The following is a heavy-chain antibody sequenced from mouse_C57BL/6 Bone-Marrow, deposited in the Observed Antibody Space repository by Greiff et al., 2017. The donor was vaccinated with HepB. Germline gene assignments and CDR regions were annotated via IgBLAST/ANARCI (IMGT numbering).Heavy chain of an antibody. CDR2: ISNGGGST. CDR3: ARQDDGYYWFAY. Sequence: EVQLVEPGGGLVQPGGSLKLSCAASGFTFSDYYMYWVRQTPEKRLEWVAYISNGGGSTYYPDTVKGRFTISRDNAKNTLYLQMSRLKSEDTAMYYCARQDDGYYWFAYWGQGTLVTVSA. D-gene: IGHD2-3*01. J-gene: IGHJ3*01. V-gene: IGHV5-12*01. CDR1: GFTFSDYY.